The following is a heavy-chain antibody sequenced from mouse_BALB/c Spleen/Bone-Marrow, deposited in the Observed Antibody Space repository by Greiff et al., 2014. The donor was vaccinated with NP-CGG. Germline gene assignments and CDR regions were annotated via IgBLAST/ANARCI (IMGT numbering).Heavy chain of an antibody. CDR2: ISDGGGYT. Sequence: VQLKESGGGLVKPGGSLKLSCAASGFPFRDYYMYWVRQTPEKGLEWVATISDGGGYTYYPDSVWGRFTISRDNAKNNLYLQMSSLKSEDTAMYYCARSGERYGAMDYWGQGTSVTVFS. CDR3: ARSGERYGAMDY. CDR1: GFPFRDYY. D-gene: IGHD2-10*02. V-gene: IGHV5-4*02. J-gene: IGHJ4*01.